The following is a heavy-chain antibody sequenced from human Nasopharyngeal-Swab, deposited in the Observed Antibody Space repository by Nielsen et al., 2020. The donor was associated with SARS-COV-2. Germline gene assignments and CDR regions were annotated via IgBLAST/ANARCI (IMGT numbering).Heavy chain of an antibody. V-gene: IGHV3-74*01. J-gene: IGHJ4*02. Sequence: GESLKISYAASGFTFSSYWMHWVRQAPGKGLVWVSRINPDGSSTDYAGSVKGRFTISRDNAKNTLYLQMNSLRAEDTAVYYCAKDYYGSGGAYYFDYWGQGTLVTVSS. CDR2: INPDGSST. D-gene: IGHD3-10*01. CDR3: AKDYYGSGGAYYFDY. CDR1: GFTFSSYW.